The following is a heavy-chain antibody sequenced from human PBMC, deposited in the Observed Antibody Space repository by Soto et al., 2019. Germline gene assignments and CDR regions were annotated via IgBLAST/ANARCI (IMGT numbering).Heavy chain of an antibody. J-gene: IGHJ4*02. Sequence: EVQLVESGGGLVQPGGSLRLSCAASGFTFSSYWMHWVRQAPGKGLVWVSRINSDGSSTSYADSVKGRFTISRDNAKNTLYLQMNSLRAEDTAVYYCARVRDSIVGATMGIDYWGQGTLVTVSS. CDR1: GFTFSSYW. V-gene: IGHV3-74*01. CDR3: ARVRDSIVGATMGIDY. CDR2: INSDGSST. D-gene: IGHD1-26*01.